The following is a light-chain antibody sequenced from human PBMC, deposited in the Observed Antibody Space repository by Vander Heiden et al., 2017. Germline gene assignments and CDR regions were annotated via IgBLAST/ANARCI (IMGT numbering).Light chain of an antibody. CDR3: QQYGNSPLT. CDR1: QSVNNNY. V-gene: IGKV3-20*01. CDR2: DAS. J-gene: IGKJ1*01. Sequence: EIVLTQSPGTLSLSPGERATISCRASQSVNNNYLAWYHQKPGQAPRLLIYDASSRATGIPDRVSGSGSGTEYTLTISRLEPEDFAVYYCQQYGNSPLTFGQGTKVEIK.